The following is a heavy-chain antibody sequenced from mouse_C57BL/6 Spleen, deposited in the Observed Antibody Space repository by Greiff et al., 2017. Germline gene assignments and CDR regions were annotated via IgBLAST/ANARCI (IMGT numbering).Heavy chain of an antibody. CDR1: GYAFSSSW. CDR2: IYPGDGDT. CDR3: ARSPYGYDPYYYAMDY. Sequence: QVQLKQSGPELVKPGASVKISCKASGYAFSSSWMNWVKQRPGTGLEWIGRIYPGDGDTNYNGKFKGKATLTADKSSSTAYMQLSSLTSEDSAVYFCARSPYGYDPYYYAMDYWGQGTSVTVSS. D-gene: IGHD2-2*01. V-gene: IGHV1-82*01. J-gene: IGHJ4*01.